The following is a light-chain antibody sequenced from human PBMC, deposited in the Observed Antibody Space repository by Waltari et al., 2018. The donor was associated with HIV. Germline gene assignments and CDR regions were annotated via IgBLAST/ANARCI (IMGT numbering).Light chain of an antibody. CDR3: AAWDDSLRGVV. V-gene: IGLV1-47*01. CDR2: RNN. Sequence: QSVLTQPPSASGTPGQRVTISCSGSRSNIGSNYVSWYQQLPGRAPKLLIDRNNQRPSGVPDRFSGSKSGTSASLAISGLRSDDEADYYCAAWDDSLRGVVFGGGAKLTVL. CDR1: RSNIGSNY. J-gene: IGLJ2*01.